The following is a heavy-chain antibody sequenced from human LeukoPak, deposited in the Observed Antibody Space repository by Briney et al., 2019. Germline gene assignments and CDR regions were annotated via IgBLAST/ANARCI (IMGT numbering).Heavy chain of an antibody. J-gene: IGHJ4*02. D-gene: IGHD6-13*01. CDR2: INHSGST. CDR1: GGSFSGYY. CDR3: AGSIAAAHFDY. Sequence: SETLSLTCAVYGGSFSGYYWSWIRQPPGKGLEWIGEINHSGSTNYNPSLKSRVTISVDTSKNQFSLKLSSVTAADTAVYYCAGSIAAAHFDYWGRGTLVTVSS. V-gene: IGHV4-34*01.